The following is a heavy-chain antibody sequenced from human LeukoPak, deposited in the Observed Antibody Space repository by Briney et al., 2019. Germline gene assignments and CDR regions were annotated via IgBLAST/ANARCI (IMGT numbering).Heavy chain of an antibody. CDR2: IYYSGST. V-gene: IGHV4-61*01. CDR1: GGSISSGSYY. J-gene: IGHJ4*02. CDR3: ARDSSSWYFDD. D-gene: IGHD6-13*01. Sequence: SETLSLTCTVSGGSISSGSYYWNWIRQPPGKGLEWIGYIYYSGSTNYNPSLKSRVTISVDTSKNQFPLKLSSVTAADTAVYYCARDSSSWYFDDWGQGTLVTVSS.